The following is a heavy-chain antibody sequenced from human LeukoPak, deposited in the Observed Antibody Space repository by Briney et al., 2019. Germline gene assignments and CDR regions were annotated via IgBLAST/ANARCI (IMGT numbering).Heavy chain of an antibody. Sequence: GGSLRLSCAASGFTFSSYGMHWVRQAPGKGLEWVSAISGSGGSTYYADSVKGRFTISRDNSKNTLYLQMNSLRAEDTAVYYCAFQPGTYYGMDVWGQGTTVTVSS. CDR2: ISGSGGST. CDR3: AFQPGTYYGMDV. D-gene: IGHD6-13*01. V-gene: IGHV3-23*01. J-gene: IGHJ6*02. CDR1: GFTFSSYG.